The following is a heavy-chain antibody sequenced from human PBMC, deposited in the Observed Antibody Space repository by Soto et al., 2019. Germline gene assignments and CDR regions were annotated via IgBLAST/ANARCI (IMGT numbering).Heavy chain of an antibody. CDR2: INAGNGNT. CDR3: ARVPFPVTTLFDY. V-gene: IGHV1-3*01. Sequence: ASVKVSCKASGYTFTSYAMHWVRQAPGQRLEWMGWINAGNGNTKYSQKFQGRVTITRDTSASTAYMELSSLRSEDTAVYYCARVPFPVTTLFDYWSQGTLVTVSS. CDR1: GYTFTSYA. J-gene: IGHJ4*02. D-gene: IGHD4-17*01.